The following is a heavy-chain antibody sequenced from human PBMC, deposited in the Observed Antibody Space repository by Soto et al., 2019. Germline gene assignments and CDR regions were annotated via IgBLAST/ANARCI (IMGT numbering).Heavy chain of an antibody. V-gene: IGHV3-30*18. CDR2: ISYDGSNK. D-gene: IGHD3-22*01. CDR3: AKDHTGYDSSGYYYRLDY. J-gene: IGHJ4*02. CDR1: GFTFSSYG. Sequence: QVQLVESGGGVVQPGRSLRLSCAASGFTFSSYGMHWVRQAPGKGLEWVAVISYDGSNKYYADSVKGRFTISRDNSKNTLYLQMNSLRAEDTAVYYCAKDHTGYDSSGYYYRLDYWGQGTLVTVSS.